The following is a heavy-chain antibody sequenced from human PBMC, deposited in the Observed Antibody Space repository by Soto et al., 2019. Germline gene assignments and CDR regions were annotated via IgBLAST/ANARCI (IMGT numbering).Heavy chain of an antibody. J-gene: IGHJ4*02. CDR1: GFTFSNAW. Sequence: PGGSLRLSCAASGFTFSNAWMNWVRQAPGKGLEWVGRIKSKTDGGTTDYAAPVKGRFTISRDDSKNTLYLQMNSLKTEDTAVYYCTTAGYYYGSGYKYYFDYWGQGTRVTVAS. CDR3: TTAGYYYGSGYKYYFDY. D-gene: IGHD3-10*01. CDR2: IKSKTDGGTT. V-gene: IGHV3-15*07.